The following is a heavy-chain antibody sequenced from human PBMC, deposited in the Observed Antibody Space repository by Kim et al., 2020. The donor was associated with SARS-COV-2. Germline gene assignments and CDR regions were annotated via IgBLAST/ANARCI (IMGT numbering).Heavy chain of an antibody. CDR2: INWNDDST. D-gene: IGHD2-21*01. J-gene: IGHJ4*02. Sequence: GGSLRLSCTASGFTFNHYGMSWVRQTPGKGLEWVSGINWNDDSTDYADSVKGRFTISRDNAKNSLYLQMNSLRAEDTALYYCARGSYGGSVYYYFDYWGQGTLVTVSS. CDR1: GFTFNHYG. V-gene: IGHV3-20*04. CDR3: ARGSYGGSVYYYFDY.